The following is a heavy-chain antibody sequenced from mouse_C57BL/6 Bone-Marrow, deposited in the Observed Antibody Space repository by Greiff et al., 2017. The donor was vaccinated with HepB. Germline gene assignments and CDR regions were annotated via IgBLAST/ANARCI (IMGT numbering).Heavy chain of an antibody. J-gene: IGHJ3*01. Sequence: EVKLMESGGDLVKPGGSLKLSCAASGFTFSSSGMSWVRQTPDKRLEWVATISSGGSYTYYPDSVKGRFTISRDNAKNTLYLQMSSLKSEDTAMYYCARPHDYWFAYWGQGTLVTVSA. CDR3: ARPHDYWFAY. CDR1: GFTFSSSG. CDR2: ISSGGSYT. V-gene: IGHV5-6*01. D-gene: IGHD2-4*01.